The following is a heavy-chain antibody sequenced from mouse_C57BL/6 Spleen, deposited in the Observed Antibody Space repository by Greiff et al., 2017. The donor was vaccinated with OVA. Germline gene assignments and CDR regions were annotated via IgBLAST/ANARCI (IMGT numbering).Heavy chain of an antibody. Sequence: DVQLVESGGGLVQPGGSMKLSCVASGFTFSNYWMNWVRQSPEKGLEWVAQIRLRSDNYATPYAESVQGRFTISRDNYKSSVYMQMSKLTAEDTGIYYCTGQDYYGRRYFEGWGKGTTVTVSS. D-gene: IGHD1-1*01. CDR3: TGQDYYGRRYFEG. J-gene: IGHJ1*03. V-gene: IGHV6-3*01. CDR2: IRLRSDNYAT. CDR1: GFTFSNYW.